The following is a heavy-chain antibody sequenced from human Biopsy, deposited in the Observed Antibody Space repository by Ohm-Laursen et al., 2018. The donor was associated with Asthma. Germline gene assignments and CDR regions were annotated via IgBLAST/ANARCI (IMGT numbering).Heavy chain of an antibody. J-gene: IGHJ4*02. V-gene: IGHV3-23*01. CDR3: ARSSHINWGGYFDY. CDR2: ISGSGGST. Sequence: SLRLSCAASGFTFSSYAMSWVRQAPGKGLEWVSAISGSGGSTYYADSVKGRFTIPRDKSKNALYMQMSSLRSEYTAVYYWARSSHINWGGYFDYWGQGALVTVSS. D-gene: IGHD7-27*01. CDR1: GFTFSSYA.